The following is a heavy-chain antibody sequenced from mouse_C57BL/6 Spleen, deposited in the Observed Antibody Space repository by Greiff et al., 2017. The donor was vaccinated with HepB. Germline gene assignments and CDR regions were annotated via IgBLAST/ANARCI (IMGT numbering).Heavy chain of an antibody. CDR3: ARQTQLYYFDY. J-gene: IGHJ2*01. CDR1: GFTFSDYY. D-gene: IGHD4-1*02. V-gene: IGHV5-12*01. CDR2: ISNGGGST. Sequence: EVQRVESGGGLVQPGGSLKLSCAASGFTFSDYYMYWVRQTPEKRLEWVAYISNGGGSTYYPDTVKGRFTISRDNAKNTLYLQMSRLKSEDTAMYYCARQTQLYYFDYWGQGTTLTVSS.